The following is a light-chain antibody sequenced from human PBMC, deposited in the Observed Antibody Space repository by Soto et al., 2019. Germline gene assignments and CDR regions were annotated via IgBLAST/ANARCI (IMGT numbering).Light chain of an antibody. CDR1: QSLRSS. J-gene: IGKJ5*01. Sequence: ETMMTQSPDTLSVSLGERATLACRASQSLRSSLAWYQQKPGQAPRLLIYDASTRATGVPARFSGSGSGTDFTLTISGPQSEDFAVYYCQQYHNWPPITFGQGTRLEIK. V-gene: IGKV3-15*01. CDR3: QQYHNWPPIT. CDR2: DAS.